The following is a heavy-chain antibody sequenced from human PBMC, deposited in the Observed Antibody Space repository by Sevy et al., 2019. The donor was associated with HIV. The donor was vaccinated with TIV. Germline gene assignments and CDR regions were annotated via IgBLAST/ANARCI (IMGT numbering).Heavy chain of an antibody. CDR2: IYYSGST. V-gene: IGHV4-61*01. CDR3: AREHSYGDAFDI. D-gene: IGHD3-3*02. J-gene: IGHJ3*02. Sequence: SETLSLTCTVSGGSVSSGSSYWSWIRQPPGKGLEWIGSIYYSGSTNYNPSLKSRVTISVDTSKNQFSLKLSSVTAADTAVYYCAREHSYGDAFDIWGQGTMVTVSS. CDR1: GGSVSSGSSY.